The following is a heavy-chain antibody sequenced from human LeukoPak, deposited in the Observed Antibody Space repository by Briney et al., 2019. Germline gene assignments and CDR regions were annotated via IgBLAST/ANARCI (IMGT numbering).Heavy chain of an antibody. CDR3: AAGRTALGYFDY. J-gene: IGHJ4*02. V-gene: IGHV3-33*01. Sequence: GGSLRLSCAASGFTFSSYGMHWVRQAPGKGLGWVAVIWYDGSNKYYADSVKSRFTISRDNSKNTPYLQMNSLRAEDTAVYYCAAGRTALGYFDYWGQGTLVTVSS. CDR2: IWYDGSNK. D-gene: IGHD5-18*01. CDR1: GFTFSSYG.